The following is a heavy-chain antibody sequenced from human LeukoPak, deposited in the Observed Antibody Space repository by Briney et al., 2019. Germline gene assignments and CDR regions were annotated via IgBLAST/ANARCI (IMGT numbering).Heavy chain of an antibody. D-gene: IGHD1-1*01. J-gene: IGHJ4*02. CDR1: GFTFSSYW. V-gene: IGHV3-21*01. CDR3: ARVSGTRRDC. CDR2: ITSGSGYI. Sequence: PGGSLRLSCAASGFTFSSYWMNWVRQAPGKGLEWVSSITSGSGYIFYADSVKGRFTISRDNAKNSLYLQMNSLRAEDTAVYYCARVSGTRRDCWGQGTLVTVSS.